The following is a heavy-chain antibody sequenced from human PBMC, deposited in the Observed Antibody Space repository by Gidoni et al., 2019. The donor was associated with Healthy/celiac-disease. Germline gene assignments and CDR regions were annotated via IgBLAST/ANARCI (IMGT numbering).Heavy chain of an antibody. J-gene: IGHJ4*02. CDR1: GAPFSGYY. Sequence: QVQLQQWGAGLLKPSETLSLTCAVYGAPFSGYYWSWIRQPPGKGLEWIGEINHSGSTNYNPSLKSRFPISVDTSKTQFSLKLSSVTAADTAVYYCTRGWGNYWGQGTLVTVSS. CDR2: INHSGST. CDR3: TRGWGNY. V-gene: IGHV4-34*01. D-gene: IGHD3-16*01.